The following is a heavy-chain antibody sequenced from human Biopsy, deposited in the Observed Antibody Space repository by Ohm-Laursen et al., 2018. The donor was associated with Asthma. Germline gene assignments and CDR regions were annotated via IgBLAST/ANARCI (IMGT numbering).Heavy chain of an antibody. CDR2: ISYGGKT. Sequence: GTLSLTCSVSGGSMTPTSHYWDWIRQAPGKGLEWIGYISYGGKTSYNPPLKNRVTISRDTSKNQFSLRLTSVTAADTAVYFYARRITIFGVVQKDHGMDAWGQGTTVIVSS. D-gene: IGHD3-3*01. V-gene: IGHV4-39*01. CDR1: GGSMTPTSHY. J-gene: IGHJ6*02. CDR3: ARRITIFGVVQKDHGMDA.